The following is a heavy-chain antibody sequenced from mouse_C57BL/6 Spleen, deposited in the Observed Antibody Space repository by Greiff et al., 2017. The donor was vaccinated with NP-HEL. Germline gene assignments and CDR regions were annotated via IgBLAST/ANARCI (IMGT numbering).Heavy chain of an antibody. CDR1: GYTFTSYG. Sequence: VQLQQSGAELARPGASVKLSCKASGYTFTSYGISWVKQRTGQGLEWIGEIYPRSGNTYYNEKFKGKATLTADKSSSTAYMELRSLTSEDSSVYFCARGYYYGSSGNAMDYWGQGTSVTVSS. J-gene: IGHJ4*01. D-gene: IGHD1-1*01. V-gene: IGHV1-81*01. CDR2: IYPRSGNT. CDR3: ARGYYYGSSGNAMDY.